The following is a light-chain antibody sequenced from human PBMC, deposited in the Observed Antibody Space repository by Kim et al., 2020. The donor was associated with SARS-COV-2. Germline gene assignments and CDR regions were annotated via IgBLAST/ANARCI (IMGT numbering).Light chain of an antibody. V-gene: IGLV1-44*01. CDR1: IFNIGRNT. CDR3: AVWDDSLNGVV. J-gene: IGLJ2*01. CDR2: SND. Sequence: GQRVTISCSGSIFNIGRNTVVWYQQLPGTAPKLLIYSNDQRPSGVFDRFSGSKSGMSASLAISGLQSEDEADYYCAVWDDSLNGVVFGGGTQLTV.